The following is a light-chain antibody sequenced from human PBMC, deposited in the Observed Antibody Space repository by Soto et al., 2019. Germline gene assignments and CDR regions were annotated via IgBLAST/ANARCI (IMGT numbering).Light chain of an antibody. V-gene: IGLV1-44*01. CDR3: AAWDDSLNGPGVV. CDR2: SNN. CDR1: SSNIGSNT. Sequence: QSVLTQPTSASGTPGQRVTISCSGSSSNIGSNTVNWYQQLPGTAPKLLIYSNNQRPSGVPDRFSGSKSGTSASLASSGLQADDEADYYWAAWDDSLNGPGVVFGGGTKLTLL. J-gene: IGLJ2*01.